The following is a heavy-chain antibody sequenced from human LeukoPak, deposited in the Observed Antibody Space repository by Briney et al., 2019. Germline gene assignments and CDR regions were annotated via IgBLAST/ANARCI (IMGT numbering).Heavy chain of an antibody. J-gene: IGHJ4*02. CDR3: ARDLTTYYYDGSGYLDY. CDR1: GYTFTGYY. Sequence: ASVKVSCKASGYTFTGYYMHWVRQAPGQGLEWMGWINAYNNNTNSAQKLQGRVTMTTDTSTSTAYMELRSLRSDDTAVYYCARDLTTYYYDGSGYLDYWGQGTLVTVSS. V-gene: IGHV1-18*04. D-gene: IGHD3-22*01. CDR2: INAYNNNT.